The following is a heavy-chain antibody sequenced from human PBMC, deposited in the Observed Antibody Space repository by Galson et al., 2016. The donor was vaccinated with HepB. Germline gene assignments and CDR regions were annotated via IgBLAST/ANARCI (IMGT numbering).Heavy chain of an antibody. CDR2: VYPADSHT. D-gene: IGHD6-19*01. J-gene: IGHJ6*02. CDR1: GYTFTTYW. V-gene: IGHV5-51*01. Sequence: QSGAEVKKPGESLTISCKASGYTFTTYWIGWVRQMPGKGLELMGIVYPADSHTEYSPTFQGHVTMSADKSTATAYLHWTSLKASDTAIYYCARRQFTAYGLDVWGQGTTVAVSS. CDR3: ARRQFTAYGLDV.